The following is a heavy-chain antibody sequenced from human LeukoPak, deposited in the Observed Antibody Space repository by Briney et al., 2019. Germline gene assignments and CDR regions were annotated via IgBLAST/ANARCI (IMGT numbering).Heavy chain of an antibody. CDR3: ARSYGSGWYYFDY. CDR2: ISAYNGNT. J-gene: IGHJ4*02. D-gene: IGHD6-19*01. CDR1: GYTFTSYG. V-gene: IGHV1-18*01. Sequence: ASVKVSCKASGYTFTSYGISWVRQAPGQGVEWMGWISAYNGNTNYAKKLQGRVTMATDTTTRTAYMELRSLRSDDTPVYYCARSYGSGWYYFDYWGQGTLVTVSS.